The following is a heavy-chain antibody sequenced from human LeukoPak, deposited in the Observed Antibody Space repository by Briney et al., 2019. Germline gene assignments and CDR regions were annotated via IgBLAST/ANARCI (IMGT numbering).Heavy chain of an antibody. D-gene: IGHD6-19*01. V-gene: IGHV3-30-3*01. CDR2: ISYDGSNK. CDR1: GFTFSSYA. J-gene: IGHJ2*01. Sequence: PGGSLRLSCAASGFTFSSYAMHWVRQAPGKGLEWVAVISYDGSNKYYADSVKGRFTISRDNSKNTLYLQMNSLRAEDTAVYYCARSGSVAVAGGGPEYWYFDLWGRGTLVTVSS. CDR3: ARSGSVAVAGGGPEYWYFDL.